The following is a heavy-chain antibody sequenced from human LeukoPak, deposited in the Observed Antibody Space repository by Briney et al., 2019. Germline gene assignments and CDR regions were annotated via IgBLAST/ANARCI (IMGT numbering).Heavy chain of an antibody. Sequence: VASVKVSCKASGYTFTGYYMHWVRQAPGQGLEWMGWINPNSGGTNYAQKFQGRVTMTRDTSISTAYMELSRLRSDDTAVYYCAREVIAAADPYYYYMDVWGKGTTVTVSS. J-gene: IGHJ6*03. V-gene: IGHV1-2*02. CDR2: INPNSGGT. D-gene: IGHD6-13*01. CDR3: AREVIAAADPYYYYMDV. CDR1: GYTFTGYY.